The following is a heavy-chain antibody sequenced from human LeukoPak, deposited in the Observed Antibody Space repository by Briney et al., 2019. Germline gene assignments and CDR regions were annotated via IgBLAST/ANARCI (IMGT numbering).Heavy chain of an antibody. J-gene: IGHJ6*03. Sequence: SETLSLTRTVSGGSISSSSHYWGWIRQPPGKGLEWIGSIYYSGNTYYNPSLKSRVTISVDTSKNQFSLRLSSVTAAETAAYYCARLAVLSGDYYMDVWGKGTTVTVSS. CDR1: GGSISSSSHY. CDR3: ARLAVLSGDYYMDV. CDR2: IYYSGNT. D-gene: IGHD2-8*02. V-gene: IGHV4-39*01.